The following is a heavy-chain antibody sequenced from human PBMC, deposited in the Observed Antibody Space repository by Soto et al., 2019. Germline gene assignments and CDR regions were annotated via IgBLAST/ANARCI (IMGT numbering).Heavy chain of an antibody. V-gene: IGHV2-5*02. CDR3: THCTYDFSSASVYYFDN. Sequence: QITLKESGPTLMKPTQTLTLTCTFSGFSLDTIGVGVGWIRQPPGKALEWLALIYWDDDDRYSPSLKRRLTVTNDTSRNQVVLTLANVDPVDTATYYCTHCTYDFSSASVYYFDNWGQGTPVTVSS. D-gene: IGHD3-3*01. CDR1: GFSLDTIGVG. J-gene: IGHJ4*02. CDR2: IYWDDDD.